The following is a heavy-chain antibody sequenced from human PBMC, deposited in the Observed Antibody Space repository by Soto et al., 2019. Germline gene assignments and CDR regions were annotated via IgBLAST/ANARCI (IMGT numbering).Heavy chain of an antibody. V-gene: IGHV3-30*18. CDR1: GFTFSSYG. Sequence: PGGSLRLSCAASGFTFSSYGMHWVRQAPGKGLEWVAVISYDGSNKYYADSVKGRFTISRDNSKNTLYLQMNGLRAEDTAVYYCAKTSYSSSWYPAPRANWFDPWGQGTLVTVSS. CDR2: ISYDGSNK. J-gene: IGHJ5*02. D-gene: IGHD6-13*01. CDR3: AKTSYSSSWYPAPRANWFDP.